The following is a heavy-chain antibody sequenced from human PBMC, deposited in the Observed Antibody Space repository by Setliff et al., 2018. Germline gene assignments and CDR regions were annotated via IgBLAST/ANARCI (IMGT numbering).Heavy chain of an antibody. J-gene: IGHJ4*02. CDR1: GGSFSTYA. Sequence: SVKVSCKASGGSFSTYAISWVRQAPGQGLEWMGVSNPDTGSTKYAQKFQGRITMTGDTSTSTFHMVLSSLKSEDTAVYYCARGGSTGGWYADFDYWGQGALVTVSS. V-gene: IGHV1-69*10. D-gene: IGHD6-19*01. CDR3: ARGGSTGGWYADFDY. CDR2: SNPDTGST.